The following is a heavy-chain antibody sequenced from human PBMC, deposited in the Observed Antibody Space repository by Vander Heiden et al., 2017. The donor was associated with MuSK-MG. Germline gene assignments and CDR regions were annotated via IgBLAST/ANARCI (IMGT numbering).Heavy chain of an antibody. CDR2: ISYDGFNK. CDR3: AKDRSWWGSGDQGGFDY. CDR1: GFTFSSYG. J-gene: IGHJ4*02. Sequence: QVQLVESGGGVVQPGRSLRLSCAASGFTFSSYGMHWVRQAPGKGLEWVAIISYDGFNKYYADSVKGRFTISRDNSKNTQYLQMNSLRAEDTAVYYCAKDRSWWGSGDQGGFDYWGQGTLVTVSS. D-gene: IGHD2-15*01. V-gene: IGHV3-30*18.